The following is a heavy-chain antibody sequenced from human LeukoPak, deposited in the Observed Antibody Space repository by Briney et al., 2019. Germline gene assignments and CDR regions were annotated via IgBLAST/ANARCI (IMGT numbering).Heavy chain of an antibody. D-gene: IGHD3-10*01. CDR1: GGSISSSSYY. J-gene: IGHJ1*01. Sequence: SETLSLTCTVSGGSISSSSYYWGWIRQPPGKGLEWIGNIYYSGSTYYNPSLKSRVTISVDTSKNQFSLKLSSVTAADTAVYYCARVPLAAYYYGSGGFQHWGQGTLVTVSS. CDR3: ARVPLAAYYYGSGGFQH. V-gene: IGHV4-39*01. CDR2: IYYSGST.